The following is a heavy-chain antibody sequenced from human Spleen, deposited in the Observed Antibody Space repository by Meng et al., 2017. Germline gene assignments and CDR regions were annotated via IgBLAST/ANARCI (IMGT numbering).Heavy chain of an antibody. J-gene: IGHJ4*02. CDR2: INHSGST. V-gene: IGHV4-34*01. CDR1: GGSFIDYY. Sequence: QVQLQAWGPGLVKPSETLSLTCVVSGGSFIDYYWSCIRQPPGKGLEWIGEINHSGSTNYNPSLESRATISVDTSQNNLSLKLSSVTAADSAVYYCARGPTTMAHDFDYWGQGTLVTVSS. CDR3: ARGPTTMAHDFDY. D-gene: IGHD4-11*01.